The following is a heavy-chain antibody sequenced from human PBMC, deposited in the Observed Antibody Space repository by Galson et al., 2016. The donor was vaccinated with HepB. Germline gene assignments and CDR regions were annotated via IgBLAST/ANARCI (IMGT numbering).Heavy chain of an antibody. V-gene: IGHV4-61*01. CDR2: PYYGLAN. CDR3: AHLLVCHGGTGD. D-gene: IGHD3-16*01. Sequence: SQTLSPACTVSARSVSSGLSGWGRVLDTAARGREWVGHPYYGLANIYNPSLKRRVSISIDTSKNQFSLTLTSVTAAHTTVYYCAHLLVCHGGTGDWGQGTLVTVSS. CDR1: ARSVSSGLSG. J-gene: IGHJ4*02.